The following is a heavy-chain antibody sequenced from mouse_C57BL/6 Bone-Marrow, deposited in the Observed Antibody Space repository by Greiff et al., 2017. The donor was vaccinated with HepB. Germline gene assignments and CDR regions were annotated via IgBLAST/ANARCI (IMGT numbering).Heavy chain of an antibody. J-gene: IGHJ3*01. CDR3: ARYRWFAY. D-gene: IGHD5-1*01. CDR1: GYTFTDYY. Sequence: EVQLQQSGPELVKPGASVKISCKASGYTFTDYYMNWVKQSHGKSLEWIGDINPNNGGTSYNQKFKGKATLTVDKSSSTAYMELRSLTSEDSAVYYCARYRWFAYWGQGTLVTVSA. CDR2: INPNNGGT. V-gene: IGHV1-26*01.